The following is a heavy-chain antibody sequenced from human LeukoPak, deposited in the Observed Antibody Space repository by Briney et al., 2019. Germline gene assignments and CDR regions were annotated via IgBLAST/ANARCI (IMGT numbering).Heavy chain of an antibody. D-gene: IGHD6-13*01. V-gene: IGHV1-18*01. Sequence: ASVKVSCKASGYTFTSYGISWVRQAPGQGLEWMGWISAYNGNTNYAQKLQGRVTMTTDTSTSTAYMELSSLRSEDTAVYYCARSPGGRIAAAGSFDYWGQGTLVTVSS. CDR2: ISAYNGNT. CDR1: GYTFTSYG. CDR3: ARSPGGRIAAAGSFDY. J-gene: IGHJ4*02.